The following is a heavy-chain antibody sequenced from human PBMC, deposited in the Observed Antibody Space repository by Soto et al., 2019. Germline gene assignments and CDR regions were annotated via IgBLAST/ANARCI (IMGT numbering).Heavy chain of an antibody. J-gene: IGHJ4*02. D-gene: IGHD5-18*01. V-gene: IGHV1-69*08. CDR2: ILPFLGTT. CDR3: ARDVTAMEALYYYDT. Sequence: QLQLVQSGAAVKKPGSSVKVSCKASGGTLNTNTISWVRQAPGQGLEWMGSILPFLGTTNYARKFQGRVTINADQSTSTMELSSLRSEDTAVYFCARDVTAMEALYYYDTWGQGTLVTVSS. CDR1: GGTLNTNT.